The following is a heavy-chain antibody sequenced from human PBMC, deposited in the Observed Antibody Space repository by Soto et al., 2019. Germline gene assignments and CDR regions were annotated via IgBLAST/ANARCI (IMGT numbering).Heavy chain of an antibody. Sequence: GASVKVSCKASGYTFTGYYMHWVRQAPGQGLEWMGWINPNSGGTNYAQKFQGRVTMTRDTSISTAYMELSRLRSDDTAVYYCARESGRWRGETDYWGQGTLVTVSS. V-gene: IGHV1-2*02. CDR3: ARESGRWRGETDY. CDR2: INPNSGGT. CDR1: GYTFTGYY. J-gene: IGHJ4*02. D-gene: IGHD3-16*01.